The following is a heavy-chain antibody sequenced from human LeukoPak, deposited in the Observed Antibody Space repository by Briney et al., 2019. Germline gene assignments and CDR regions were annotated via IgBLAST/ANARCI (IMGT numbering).Heavy chain of an antibody. CDR3: GRGLGSYGSSELTWPMISF. V-gene: IGHV1-8*01. CDR1: GYTFTNYE. D-gene: IGHD3-22*01. J-gene: IGHJ4*02. CDR2: MNPNSEDT. Sequence: ASVKVSCKSSGYTFTNYEINWVRQATGQGLEWMGWMNPNSEDTAYAQKIQGRISMTRSTSISTAYMELSSLRSEDTAVYYCGRGLGSYGSSELTWPMISFWGQGTVVTVSS.